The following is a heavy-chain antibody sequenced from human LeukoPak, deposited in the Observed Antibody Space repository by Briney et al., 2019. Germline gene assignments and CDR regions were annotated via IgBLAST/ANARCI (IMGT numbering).Heavy chain of an antibody. CDR1: GFTFSDYY. CDR3: ARGQWLGPQYYFDY. D-gene: IGHD6-19*01. Sequence: GGSLRLSCAASGFTFSDYYMSWIRQAPGKGLEWVSYISSRGSTIYYADSVKGRFTFSRDNAKNSLYLQMNSLRAEDTAVYYCARGQWLGPQYYFDYWGQGTLVTVSS. J-gene: IGHJ4*02. V-gene: IGHV3-11*04. CDR2: ISSRGSTI.